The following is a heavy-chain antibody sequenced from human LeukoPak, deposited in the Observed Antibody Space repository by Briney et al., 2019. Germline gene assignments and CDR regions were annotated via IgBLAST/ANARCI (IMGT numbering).Heavy chain of an antibody. J-gene: IGHJ3*02. D-gene: IGHD2-21*01. CDR2: MNQERSEK. V-gene: IGHV3-7*04. CDR1: GFSFSSDW. CDR3: ARVDPLLSFDI. Sequence: GGSLRLSCAASGFSFSSDWVSWGCQAPREGREWVGKMNQERSEKFYVELVQGRFTISRDHAQNSLYLQMNSLRAEDTAVYYCARVDPLLSFDIWGQGTMVTVSS.